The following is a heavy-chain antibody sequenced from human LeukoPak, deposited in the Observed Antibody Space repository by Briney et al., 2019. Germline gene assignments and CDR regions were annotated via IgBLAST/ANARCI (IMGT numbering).Heavy chain of an antibody. CDR1: GFTVSSNF. D-gene: IGHD3-3*02. J-gene: IGHJ4*02. CDR2: IYSGGST. Sequence: GGSLRLSCAASGFTVSSNFMSWVRQAPGKGLEWVSVIYSGGSTYFADSVKGRFTISRHNSKNTLYLQMNSLRAEDTAVYYCARLYGTFLEWSPYFDYWGQGTLVTVSS. CDR3: ARLYGTFLEWSPYFDY. V-gene: IGHV3-53*04.